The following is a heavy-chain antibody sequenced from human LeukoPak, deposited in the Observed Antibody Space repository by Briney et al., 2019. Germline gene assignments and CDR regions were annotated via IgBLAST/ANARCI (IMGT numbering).Heavy chain of an antibody. CDR3: ARPRDPGYDPTSLYYGMDV. CDR2: ISSSGSTI. J-gene: IGHJ6*02. V-gene: IGHV3-11*01. Sequence: GGSLRLSCAASGFTFSDYYMSWIRQAPGKGLEWVSYISSSGSTIYYADSVKGRFTISRDNAKNSLYLQMNSLRAEDTAVYYCARPRDPGYDPTSLYYGMDVWGQGTTVTVSS. D-gene: IGHD5-12*01. CDR1: GFTFSDYY.